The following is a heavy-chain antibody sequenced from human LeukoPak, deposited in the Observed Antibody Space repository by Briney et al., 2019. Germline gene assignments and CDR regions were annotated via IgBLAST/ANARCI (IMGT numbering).Heavy chain of an antibody. V-gene: IGHV3-33*07. J-gene: IGHJ4*02. D-gene: IGHD6-13*01. CDR2: IWFDGSTK. CDR1: GFTFSSCG. Sequence: GGSLRLSCAASGFTFSSCGMYWVRQAPGKGLEWMAVIWFDGSTKYYADSVKGRFTISRDNSKNTLYLQMNSLRDDDTAVYYCARDEGIASYFDYWGQGTLVTVSS. CDR3: ARDEGIASYFDY.